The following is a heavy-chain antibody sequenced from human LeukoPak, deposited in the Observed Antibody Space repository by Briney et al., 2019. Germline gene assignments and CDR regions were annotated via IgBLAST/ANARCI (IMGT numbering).Heavy chain of an antibody. CDR2: ISGSGSTK. Sequence: GGSLRLSCAASGFAFSMYNMNWVRQAPGKGLEWLSYISGSGSTKYYADSVRGRFTISRDNAKNSLYLQMNSLRAEDTAAYYCARGYSSGCWGQGTLVTVSS. CDR3: ARGYSSGC. V-gene: IGHV3-48*04. D-gene: IGHD6-19*01. CDR1: GFAFSMYN. J-gene: IGHJ4*02.